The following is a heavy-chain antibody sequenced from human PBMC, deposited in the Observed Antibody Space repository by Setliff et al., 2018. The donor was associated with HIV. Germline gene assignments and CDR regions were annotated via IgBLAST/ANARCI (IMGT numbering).Heavy chain of an antibody. CDR1: GFTFTSYW. Sequence: GASLRLSCAASGFTFTSYWMTWVRQAPGKGLEWVSSLSGSGGSTYYADSVKGRFTISRDNSKNTLYLRMNSLRAEDTAVYYCAQAQTSVSGSYYQYLQHWGQGTLVTVSS. D-gene: IGHD3-10*01. V-gene: IGHV3-23*01. CDR3: AQAQTSVSGSYYQYLQH. CDR2: LSGSGGST. J-gene: IGHJ1*01.